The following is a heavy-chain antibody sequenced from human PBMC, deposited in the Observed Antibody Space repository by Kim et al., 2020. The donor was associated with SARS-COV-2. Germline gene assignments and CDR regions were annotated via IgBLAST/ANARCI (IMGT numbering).Heavy chain of an antibody. CDR3: ARRYCSGGSCVRGFEY. D-gene: IGHD2-15*01. CDR1: GYRFTNYW. Sequence: GESLKISCKASGYRFTNYWIGWVRQMPGKGLEWMGIIYPGDFDTRYSPSFQGQVTMSADKSISTAYLQWSSLKASDTAIYYCARRYCSGGSCVRGFEYWGQGTLVTVSS. J-gene: IGHJ4*02. V-gene: IGHV5-51*01. CDR2: IYPGDFDT.